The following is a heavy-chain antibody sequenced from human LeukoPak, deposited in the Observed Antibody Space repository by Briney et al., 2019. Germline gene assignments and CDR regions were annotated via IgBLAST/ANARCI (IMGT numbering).Heavy chain of an antibody. Sequence: GASVKVSCKASGYTFTSYDINWVRQATGQGLEWMGWMNPNSGNTGYAQKLQGRVTMTRNTSISTAYMELSSLRSEDTAVYYCARLRDNSGWYEDYWGQGTLVTVSS. CDR2: MNPNSGNT. D-gene: IGHD6-19*01. CDR1: GYTFTSYD. CDR3: ARLRDNSGWYEDY. V-gene: IGHV1-8*01. J-gene: IGHJ4*02.